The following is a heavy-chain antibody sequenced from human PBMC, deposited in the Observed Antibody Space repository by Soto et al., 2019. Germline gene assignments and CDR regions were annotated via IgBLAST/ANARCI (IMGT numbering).Heavy chain of an antibody. CDR1: GFTFNIYA. V-gene: IGHV3-23*01. CDR2: IGGRGVKP. CDR3: AKRGDDFRSGYYYYFDY. Sequence: GGSLRLSCAASGFTFNIYAMNWVRQAPGKGLEWVSAIGGRGVKPYYADSVKGRFTISRDNSRNTLYLQMNSLRVDDTAVYYCAKRGDDFRSGYYYYFDYWGLGTLVTVSS. D-gene: IGHD3-3*01. J-gene: IGHJ4*02.